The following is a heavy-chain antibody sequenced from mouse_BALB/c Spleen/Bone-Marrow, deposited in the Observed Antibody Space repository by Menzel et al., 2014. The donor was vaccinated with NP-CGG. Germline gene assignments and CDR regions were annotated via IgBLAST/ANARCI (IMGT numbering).Heavy chain of an antibody. J-gene: IGHJ1*01. D-gene: IGHD2-1*01. CDR3: AREKIYGNYLWYFDV. CDR2: IHPNSGNT. Sequence: QVQLQQSGSVLVRPGASVKLSCKAPGYTFTSSWMHWAKQRPGQGLEWIGEIHPNSGNTNYNEKFKGKATLTVDTSSSTAYVDLSSLTSEDSAVYYCAREKIYGNYLWYFDVWGAGTTVTVSS. CDR1: GYTFTSSW. V-gene: IGHV1S130*01.